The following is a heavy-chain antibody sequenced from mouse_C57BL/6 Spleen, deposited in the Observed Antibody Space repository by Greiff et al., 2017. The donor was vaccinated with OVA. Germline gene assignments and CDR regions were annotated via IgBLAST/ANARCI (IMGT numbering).Heavy chain of an antibody. CDR3: ARSPTDYDAGYYAMDY. D-gene: IGHD2-4*01. CDR2: ISYDGSN. Sequence: EVKLQESGPGLVKPSQSLSLTCSVTGYSITSGYYWNWIRQFPGNKLEWMGYISYDGSNNYNPSLKNRISITRDTSKNQFFLKLNSVTTEDTATYYCARSPTDYDAGYYAMDYWGQGTSVTVSS. V-gene: IGHV3-6*01. CDR1: GYSITSGYY. J-gene: IGHJ4*01.